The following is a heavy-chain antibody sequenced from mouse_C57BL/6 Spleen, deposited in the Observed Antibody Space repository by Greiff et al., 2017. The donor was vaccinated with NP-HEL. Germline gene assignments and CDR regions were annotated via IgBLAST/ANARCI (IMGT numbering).Heavy chain of an antibody. Sequence: VQLQQSVAELVRPGASVKLSCTASGFNIKNTYMHWVKQRPEQGLEWIGRIDPANGNTKYAPKFQGKATITADTSSNTAYLQLSSLTSEDTAIYYCASGIPLLIRSSWIAYWGQGTLVTVAA. D-gene: IGHD1-1*01. CDR1: GFNIKNTY. CDR2: IDPANGNT. CDR3: ASGIPLLIRSSWIAY. V-gene: IGHV14-3*01. J-gene: IGHJ3*01.